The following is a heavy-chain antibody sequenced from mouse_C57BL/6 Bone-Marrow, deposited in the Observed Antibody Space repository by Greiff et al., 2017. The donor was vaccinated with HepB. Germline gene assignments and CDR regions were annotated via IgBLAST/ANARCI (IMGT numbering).Heavy chain of an antibody. CDR1: GFTFSSYA. D-gene: IGHD2-2*01. Sequence: EVKLVESGGGLVKPGGSLKLSCAASGFTFSSYAMSWVRQTPEKRLEWVATISDGGSYTYYPDNVKGRFTISRVNAKNNLYLQMSHLKSEDTAMYYCARDGYHYFDYWGQGTTLTVSS. J-gene: IGHJ2*01. CDR3: ARDGYHYFDY. V-gene: IGHV5-4*01. CDR2: ISDGGSYT.